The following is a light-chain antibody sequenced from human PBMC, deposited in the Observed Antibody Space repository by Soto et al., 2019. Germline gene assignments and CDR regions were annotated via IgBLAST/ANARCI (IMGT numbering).Light chain of an antibody. J-gene: IGKJ5*01. CDR1: QGVGST. CDR3: QQRHMWPIT. CDR2: DAY. V-gene: IGKV3D-11*01. Sequence: EIVMTQSPATLSVSPGERVTLSCRASQGVGSTLAWYRQQPGQAPRLLIYDAYIRATGVPARFSGSGSGTDFTLTISSLEPEDSAVYYCQQRHMWPITFGQGTRLEIK.